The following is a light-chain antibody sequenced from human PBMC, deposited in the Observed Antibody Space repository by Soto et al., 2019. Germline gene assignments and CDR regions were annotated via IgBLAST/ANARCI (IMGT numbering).Light chain of an antibody. CDR2: SNN. CDR3: ATWDDSLNGWE. CDR1: SSNIGSNT. Sequence: QSVLTQPPSASGTPGQRVTISCSGSSSNIGSNTVNWYQQLPGTAPKLLIYSNNQRPSGVPDRFSGSKSGTSVSLAISGLQAEDEADYYCATWDDSLNGWEFGGGTKLTVL. J-gene: IGLJ3*02. V-gene: IGLV1-44*01.